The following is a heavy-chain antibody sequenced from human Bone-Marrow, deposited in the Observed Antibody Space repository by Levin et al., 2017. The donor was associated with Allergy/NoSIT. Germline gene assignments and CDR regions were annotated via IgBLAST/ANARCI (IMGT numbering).Heavy chain of an antibody. J-gene: IGHJ4*02. CDR1: GFTFSSYA. CDR3: VKDVLSYPYY. V-gene: IGHV3-23*01. Sequence: GGSLRLSCAASGFTFSSYAMTWVRQAPGKGLEWVSTITSRSGGATHYADSVKGRLTISGDNSKNTLYLQMNSLRAEDTAVYYCVKDVLSYPYYWGQGTLVTVSS. D-gene: IGHD3-10*01. CDR2: ITSRSGGAT.